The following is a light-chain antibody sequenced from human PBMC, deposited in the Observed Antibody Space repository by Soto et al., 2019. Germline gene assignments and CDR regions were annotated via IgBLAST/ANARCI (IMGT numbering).Light chain of an antibody. CDR1: SSNIGSNT. J-gene: IGLJ2*01. CDR2: SNN. CDR3: AAWYDSLNDVV. Sequence: QSVLTQPPSASGTPGQRVTISCSGSSSNIGSNTVNWYQQLPGTAPKLLIYSNNPRTSGVPDRFSGSMSGTSASLAISARQSEGEADYYCAAWYDSLNDVVFGGGTQLTVL. V-gene: IGLV1-44*01.